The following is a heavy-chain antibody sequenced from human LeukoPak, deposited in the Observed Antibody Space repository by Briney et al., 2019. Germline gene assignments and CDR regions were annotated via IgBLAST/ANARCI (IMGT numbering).Heavy chain of an antibody. Sequence: PGGSLRLSCAPSGFIFSSYWMSWVRQAPGEGLGWVANIKLEGSEKCYGDSVRVGLTISRDKAKNSLYLQMNSLRGEATDVYYYARGRYSSSSVDYWGQGTLVTVSS. CDR3: ARGRYSSSSVDY. CDR1: GFIFSSYW. V-gene: IGHV3-7*01. CDR2: IKLEGSEK. D-gene: IGHD6-6*01. J-gene: IGHJ4*02.